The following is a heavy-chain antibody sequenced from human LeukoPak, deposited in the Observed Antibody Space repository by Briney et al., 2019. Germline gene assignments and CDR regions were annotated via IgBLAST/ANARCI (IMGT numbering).Heavy chain of an antibody. Sequence: PSQTLSLTCTVSGGSISSGGYYWSWIRQHPGKGLEWIGYIYYSGSTYYNPSLKSRVTISVDTSKNQFSLKLSSVTAADTAVYYCARGPNYYYYGMDVWGKETTVTVSS. V-gene: IGHV4-31*03. CDR2: IYYSGST. CDR1: GGSISSGGYY. CDR3: ARGPNYYYYGMDV. J-gene: IGHJ6*04.